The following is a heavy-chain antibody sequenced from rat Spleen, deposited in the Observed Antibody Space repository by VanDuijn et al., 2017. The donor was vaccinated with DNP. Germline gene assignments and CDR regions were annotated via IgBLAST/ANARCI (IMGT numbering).Heavy chain of an antibody. CDR3: ARGSGTYYWYFDF. CDR1: GFTFSNYY. V-gene: IGHV5-25*01. D-gene: IGHD5-1*01. J-gene: IGHJ1*01. Sequence: EVQLVESGGGLVQPGRSLKLSCAASGFTFSNYYMAWVRQAPKKGLEWVAAISPSGSRTLYPDSLKGRFTVSRDNAKNTLYLQMNSLRSEDTATYYCARGSGTYYWYFDFWGPGTMVTVSS. CDR2: ISPSGSRT.